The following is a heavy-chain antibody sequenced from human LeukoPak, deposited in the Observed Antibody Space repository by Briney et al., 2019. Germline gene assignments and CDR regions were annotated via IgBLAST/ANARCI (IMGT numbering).Heavy chain of an antibody. J-gene: IGHJ4*02. D-gene: IGHD6-13*01. CDR3: ARGRYSSTTYYFDS. V-gene: IGHV3-7*03. Sequence: GGSLRLSCAASGFTFSSSWMSWVRQAPGKGLEWVANIKKDGSETYYVDSVKGRFTISRDNAKNSLYLQMNSLRAEDMAIYYCARGRYSSTTYYFDSWGQGTLVTVSS. CDR2: IKKDGSET. CDR1: GFTFSSSW.